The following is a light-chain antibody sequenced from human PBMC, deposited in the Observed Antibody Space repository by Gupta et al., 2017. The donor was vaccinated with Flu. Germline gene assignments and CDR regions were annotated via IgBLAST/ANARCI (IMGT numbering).Light chain of an antibody. J-gene: IGKJ2*01. CDR2: GPT. CDR3: QQVHKCPFN. CDR1: LHLYGN. V-gene: IGKV3-15*01. Sequence: EIVMTQSPDTLSVSAGERVTVSCRASLHLYGNLAWYQQKPGQAPRLLMSGPTTRASGVPARFSGAGSGTEFTLTITSLQSEDSAVYYCQQVHKCPFNFGQGTKVEIK.